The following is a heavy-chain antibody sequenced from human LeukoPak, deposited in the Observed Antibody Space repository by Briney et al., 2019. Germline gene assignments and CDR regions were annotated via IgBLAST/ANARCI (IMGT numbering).Heavy chain of an antibody. CDR2: RRGRDENT. CDR1: GVSFSDYA. D-gene: IGHD1-14*01. J-gene: IGHJ4*02. V-gene: IGHV3-23*01. CDR3: AKPGESFKSFFDY. Sequence: GGSLRLSCARSGVSFSDYAMSWARQAPGKGLEWVSGRRGRDENTYYADSVKGRFTISRDSSKNTLYLQMNSLRAEDTAVYYCAKPGESFKSFFDYWGQGTLVTVSS.